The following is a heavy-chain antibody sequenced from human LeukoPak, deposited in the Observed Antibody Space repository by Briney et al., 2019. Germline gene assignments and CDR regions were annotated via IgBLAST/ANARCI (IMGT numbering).Heavy chain of an antibody. V-gene: IGHV1-18*01. Sequence: ASVKVSCKASGYNFTTFGISWVRQAPGQGLEWLGWISGHNGNTKYIQKVQGRVTMTTDTSASTAYMELRSLTSDDTAVYYCTREDTASTGIGPYDFWGQGTLVTVSS. CDR3: TREDTASTGIGPYDF. CDR1: GYNFTTFG. D-gene: IGHD2-8*02. CDR2: ISGHNGNT. J-gene: IGHJ4*02.